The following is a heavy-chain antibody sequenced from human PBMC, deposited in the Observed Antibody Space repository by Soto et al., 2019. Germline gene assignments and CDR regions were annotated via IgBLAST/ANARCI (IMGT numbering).Heavy chain of an antibody. CDR1: GDSIISGGYY. V-gene: IGHV4-30-2*01. D-gene: IGHD5-12*01. CDR2: IFHNGGT. CDR3: ARLDGYNSFDY. Sequence: VSLTCAVSGDSIISGGYYWSWIRQPPGKGLEWIGCIFHNGGTYYNPSLTSRATISVDMSKNQFSLRLTSVTAADTAVYYCARLDGYNSFDYWGQGTLVTVSS. J-gene: IGHJ4*02.